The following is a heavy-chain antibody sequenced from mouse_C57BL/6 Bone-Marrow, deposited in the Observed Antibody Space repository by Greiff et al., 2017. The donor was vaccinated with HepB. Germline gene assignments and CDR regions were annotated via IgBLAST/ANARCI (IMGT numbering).Heavy chain of an antibody. Sequence: QVQLQQSGPELVKPGASVKISCKASGYAFSSSWMNWVKQRPGKGLEWIGRIYPGDGDTNYNGKFKDKATLTADKSSSTAYMQLSGLTSEDSAVYFCASIYDFAYWGQGTLVTVSA. CDR3: ASIYDFAY. D-gene: IGHD2-3*01. CDR1: GYAFSSSW. V-gene: IGHV1-82*01. CDR2: IYPGDGDT. J-gene: IGHJ3*01.